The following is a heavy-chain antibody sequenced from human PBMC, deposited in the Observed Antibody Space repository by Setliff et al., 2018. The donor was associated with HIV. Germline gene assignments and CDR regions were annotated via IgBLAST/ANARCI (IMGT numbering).Heavy chain of an antibody. CDR1: GFTFTTYP. D-gene: IGHD3-22*01. Sequence: GESLKISCVASGFTFTTYPMSWVRQAPGKGLEWVSAISGDGGDTAYADSLKGRFTISRDTSKNTLHLHMNSLRAEDTAVYYCARQAHPRGYYGSAGLFDYWGQGTPVTAPQ. V-gene: IGHV3-23*01. J-gene: IGHJ4*02. CDR3: ARQAHPRGYYGSAGLFDY. CDR2: ISGDGGDT.